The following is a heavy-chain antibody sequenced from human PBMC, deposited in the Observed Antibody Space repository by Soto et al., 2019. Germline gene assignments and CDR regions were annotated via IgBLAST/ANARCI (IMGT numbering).Heavy chain of an antibody. D-gene: IGHD3-10*01. Sequence: GSLRLSCAASGFTFSDYYMSWIRQAPGKGLEWVSYISSSGSTIYYADSVKGRFTISRDNAKNSLYLQMNSLRAEDTAVYYCARDLTTMVRGVIMNWFDPWGQGTLVTVSS. CDR3: ARDLTTMVRGVIMNWFDP. CDR2: ISSSGSTI. J-gene: IGHJ5*02. V-gene: IGHV3-11*01. CDR1: GFTFSDYY.